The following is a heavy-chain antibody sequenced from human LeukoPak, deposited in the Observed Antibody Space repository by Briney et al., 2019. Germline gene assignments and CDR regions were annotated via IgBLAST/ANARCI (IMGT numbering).Heavy chain of an antibody. J-gene: IGHJ4*02. V-gene: IGHV1-46*01. Sequence: ASVKVSCKASGYTFISYYIHWVRQAPGQGLEWMGVINPSGGRTTYAQNFQGRVTMTRDMSTSTVYMELSSLRSEDTAVYYCARGRGSGSYSDYWGQGTLVTVSS. CDR2: INPSGGRT. CDR3: ARGRGSGSYSDY. D-gene: IGHD3-10*01. CDR1: GYTFISYY.